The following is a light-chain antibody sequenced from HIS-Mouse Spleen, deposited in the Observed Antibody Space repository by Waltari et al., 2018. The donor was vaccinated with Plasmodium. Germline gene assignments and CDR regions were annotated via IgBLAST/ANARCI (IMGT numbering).Light chain of an antibody. V-gene: IGKV1-8*01. J-gene: IGKJ4*01. CDR1: KGISSY. CDR3: QQYYSYLLT. CDR2: AAS. Sequence: AIRMTQSPSAFSASTGDSITITCRASKGISSYLAWYQQKPGKAPKLLIYAASTLQSGVPSRFSGSGSGTDFTLTISCLQSEDFATYYCQQYYSYLLTFGGGTKVEIK.